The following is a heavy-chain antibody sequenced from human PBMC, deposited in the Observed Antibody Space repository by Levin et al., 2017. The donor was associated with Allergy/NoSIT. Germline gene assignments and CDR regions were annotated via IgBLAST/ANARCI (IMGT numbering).Heavy chain of an antibody. Sequence: RGESLKISCAASGFTFSSYAMSWVRQAPGKGLEWVSAISGSGGSTYYADSVKGRFTISRDNSKNTLYLQMNSLRAEDTAVYYCAKQQLVSYYYDYGMDVWGQGTTVTVSS. D-gene: IGHD6-13*01. CDR2: ISGSGGST. CDR1: GFTFSSYA. V-gene: IGHV3-23*01. J-gene: IGHJ6*02. CDR3: AKQQLVSYYYDYGMDV.